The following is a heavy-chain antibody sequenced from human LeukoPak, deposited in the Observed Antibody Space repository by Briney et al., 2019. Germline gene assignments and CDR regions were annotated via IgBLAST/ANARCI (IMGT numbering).Heavy chain of an antibody. V-gene: IGHV3-21*01. CDR3: ARVRDLYRDY. Sequence: PGGSLRLSCVASGFTFSNYAMSWVRQAPGKGLEWVSSISGGSTYTFYADSVMGRFTISRDNAKNSLYLHMSSLRAEDTAVYYCARVRDLYRDYWGQGILVTVSS. J-gene: IGHJ4*02. CDR1: GFTFSNYA. CDR2: ISGGSTYT. D-gene: IGHD5-12*01.